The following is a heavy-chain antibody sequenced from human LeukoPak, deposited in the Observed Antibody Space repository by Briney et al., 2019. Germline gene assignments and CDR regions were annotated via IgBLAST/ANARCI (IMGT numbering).Heavy chain of an antibody. CDR3: AALRSGTIFGVVIIPYFDY. D-gene: IGHD3-3*01. Sequence: SETLSLTCTVSGGSISSSSYYWGWIRQPPGKGLEWIGSIYYSGSTCYNPSLKSRVTISVDTSKNQFSLKLSSVTAADTAVYYCAALRSGTIFGVVIIPYFDYWGQGTLVTVSS. CDR2: IYYSGST. J-gene: IGHJ4*02. CDR1: GGSISSSSYY. V-gene: IGHV4-39*01.